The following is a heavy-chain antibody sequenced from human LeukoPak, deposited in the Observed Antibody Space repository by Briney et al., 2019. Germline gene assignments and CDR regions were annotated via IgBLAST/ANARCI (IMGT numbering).Heavy chain of an antibody. D-gene: IGHD4-11*01. CDR1: GGSISSGGYY. CDR2: IYYSGST. J-gene: IGHJ5*02. Sequence: SQTLSLTCTVPGGSISSGGYYWSWIRQHPGEGLEWIGYIYYSGSTYYNPSLRSPVTISIDTSKNQFSLKLSSVTAADTAVYYCARVAPGLPWFDPWGQGTLVTVSS. V-gene: IGHV4-31*01. CDR3: ARVAPGLPWFDP.